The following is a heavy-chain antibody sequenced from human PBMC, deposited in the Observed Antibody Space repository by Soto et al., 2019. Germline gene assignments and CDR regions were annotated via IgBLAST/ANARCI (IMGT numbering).Heavy chain of an antibody. CDR3: APEGDETGTTEAYFDY. CDR2: ISGSGGST. D-gene: IGHD1-7*01. V-gene: IGHV3-23*01. CDR1: GFTFSSYA. Sequence: GGSLRLSCAASGFTFSSYAMSWVRQAPGKGLEWVSAISGSGGSTYYADSVKGRFTISRDNSKNTLYLQMNSLRAEDTAVYYCAPEGDETGTTEAYFDYWGQGTLVTVSS. J-gene: IGHJ4*02.